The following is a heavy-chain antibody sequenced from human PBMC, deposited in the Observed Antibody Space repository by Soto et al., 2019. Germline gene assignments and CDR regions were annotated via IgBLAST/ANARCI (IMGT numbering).Heavy chain of an antibody. CDR1: GFTFSSYS. CDR3: ARSLNYYGSGSLSY. V-gene: IGHV3-48*02. Sequence: GGSLRLSCAASGFTFSSYSMNWVRQAPGKGLEWVSYISSSSSTIYYADSVKGRFTISRDNAKNSLYLQMNSLRDEDTAVYYCARSLNYYGSGSLSYWGQGTLVTVSS. J-gene: IGHJ4*02. D-gene: IGHD3-10*01. CDR2: ISSSSSTI.